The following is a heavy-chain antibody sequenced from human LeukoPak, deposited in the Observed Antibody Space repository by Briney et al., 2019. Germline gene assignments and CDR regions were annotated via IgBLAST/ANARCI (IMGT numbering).Heavy chain of an antibody. CDR1: GFTFSSYW. V-gene: IGHV3-7*01. D-gene: IGHD4-17*01. J-gene: IGHJ4*02. CDR2: IKQDGSEK. CDR3: ARGSSDYGDYGEVDY. Sequence: GGSLRLSCAASGFTFSSYWMGWVRQAPGKGLEWVANIKQDGSEKYYVDSVKGRFTISRDNAKNSLYLQMNSLRAEDTAVYYCARGSSDYGDYGEVDYWGQGTLVTVSS.